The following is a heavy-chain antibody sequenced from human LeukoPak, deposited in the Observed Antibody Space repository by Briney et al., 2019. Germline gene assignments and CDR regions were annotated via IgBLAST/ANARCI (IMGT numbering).Heavy chain of an antibody. D-gene: IGHD6-25*01. J-gene: IGHJ6*02. CDR1: GFTFSTYW. CDR2: IKPDGSEN. CDR3: ARGRGQRLGSSWYFGMDV. Sequence: GGSLRLSCAASGFTFSTYWMNWVRQAPGKGLEWVTNIKPDGSENYYVDSVKGRFTISRDNAKDSLYLQMNSLRAEDTAVYYCARGRGQRLGSSWYFGMDVWGQGTTVTVSS. V-gene: IGHV3-7*04.